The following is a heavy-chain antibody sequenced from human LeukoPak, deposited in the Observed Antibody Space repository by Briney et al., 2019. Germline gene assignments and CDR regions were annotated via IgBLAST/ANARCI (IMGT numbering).Heavy chain of an antibody. D-gene: IGHD3-22*01. V-gene: IGHV4-38-2*02. CDR2: IYHSGST. CDR3: ARDSPHRRITMIVGPIDY. CDR1: GYSISSGYY. J-gene: IGHJ4*02. Sequence: PSETLSLTCTVSGYSISSGYYWGWIRQPPGKRLEWIGSIYHSGSTYYNPSLKSRVTISVDTSKNQFSLKLSSVTAADTAVYYCARDSPHRRITMIVGPIDYWGQGTLVTVSS.